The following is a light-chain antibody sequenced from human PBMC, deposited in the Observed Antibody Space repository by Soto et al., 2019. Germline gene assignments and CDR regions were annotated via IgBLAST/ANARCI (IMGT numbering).Light chain of an antibody. CDR3: QRYDSHPCT. CDR1: QTVSRNN. V-gene: IGKV3-20*01. Sequence: EIVLTPSPGTLSLSPGERATLFCRASQTVSRNNLGWYQPRAGQPPRLLIYGASSGATGIADRFSGSGCGTYFPLTISRPEADDLANYYQQRYDSHPCTFGQGTRLEIK. J-gene: IGKJ5*01. CDR2: GAS.